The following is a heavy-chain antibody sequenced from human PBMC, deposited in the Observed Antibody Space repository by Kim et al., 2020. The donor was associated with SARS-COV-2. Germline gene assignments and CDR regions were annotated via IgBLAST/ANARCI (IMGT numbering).Heavy chain of an antibody. D-gene: IGHD3-3*01. J-gene: IGHJ4*02. CDR1: GFTFSTYR. CDR2: ISSSSSYI. V-gene: IGHV3-21*01. Sequence: GGSLRLSCAASGFTFSTYRMNWVRQAPGKGLEWVSSISSSSSYIYYADSVKGRFTISRDNAKNSLYLLLNSLRAEDTAVYYCARDRAYDFWRGFENYFDYWGQGTLVTVSS. CDR3: ARDRAYDFWRGFENYFDY.